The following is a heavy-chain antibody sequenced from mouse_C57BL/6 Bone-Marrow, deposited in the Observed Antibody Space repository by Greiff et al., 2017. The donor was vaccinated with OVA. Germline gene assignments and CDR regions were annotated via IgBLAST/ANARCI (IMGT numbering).Heavy chain of an antibody. V-gene: IGHV14-4*01. CDR2: IDPENGDT. CDR3: TLWLRRPFAY. J-gene: IGHJ3*01. D-gene: IGHD2-2*01. CDR1: GFNIKDDY. Sequence: EVQLVESGAELVRPGASVKLSCTASGFNIKDDYMHWVKQRPEQGLEWIGWIDPENGDTEYASKFQGKATITADTSSNTAYLQLSSLTSEDTAVYYCTLWLRRPFAYWGQGTLVTVSA.